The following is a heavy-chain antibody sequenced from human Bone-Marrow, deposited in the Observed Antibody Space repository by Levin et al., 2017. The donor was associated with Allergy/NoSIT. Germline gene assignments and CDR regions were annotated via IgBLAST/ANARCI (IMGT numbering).Heavy chain of an antibody. V-gene: IGHV3-11*01. CDR2: ISSSGSTI. J-gene: IGHJ6*02. CDR1: GFTFSDYY. Sequence: GGSLRLSCAASGFTFSDYYMSWIRQAPGKGLEWVSYISSSGSTIYYADSVKGRFTISRDNAKNSLYLQMNSLRAEDTAVYYCARDRSMTTVVIGDDGMDVWGQGTTVTVSS. CDR3: ARDRSMTTVVIGDDGMDV. D-gene: IGHD4-23*01.